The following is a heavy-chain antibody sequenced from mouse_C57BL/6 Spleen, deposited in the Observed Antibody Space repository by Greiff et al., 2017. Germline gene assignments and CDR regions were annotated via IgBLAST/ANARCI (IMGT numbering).Heavy chain of an antibody. CDR2: IDPEDGET. J-gene: IGHJ3*01. CDR1: GFNIKDYY. V-gene: IGHV14-2*01. CDR3: AGGRSGYGAY. Sequence: EVKVEESGAELVKPGASVKLSCTASGFNIKDYYMHWVKQRTEQGLEWIGRIDPEDGETTYAPKFQGKATITADTSSNTAYLQLSSLPSEDTAVYYCAGGRSGYGAYWGQGTLVTVSA. D-gene: IGHD3-2*02.